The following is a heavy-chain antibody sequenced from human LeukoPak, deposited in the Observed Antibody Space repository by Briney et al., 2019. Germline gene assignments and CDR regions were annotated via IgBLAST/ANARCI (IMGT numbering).Heavy chain of an antibody. CDR2: INHSGST. D-gene: IGHD1-26*01. CDR3: ARHRSGSYSYFDY. J-gene: IGHJ4*02. Sequence: SETLSLTCAVYGGSFSGYYWSWIRQPPGKGLEWIGEINHSGSTNYNPSLKSRVTISVDTSKNQFSLKLSSVTAADTAVYYCARHRSGSYSYFDYWGQGTLATVSS. V-gene: IGHV4-34*01. CDR1: GGSFSGYY.